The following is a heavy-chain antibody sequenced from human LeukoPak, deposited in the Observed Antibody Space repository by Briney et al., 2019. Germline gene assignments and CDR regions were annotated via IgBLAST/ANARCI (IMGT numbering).Heavy chain of an antibody. V-gene: IGHV4-59*12. CDR2: IYYSGST. CDR3: ARVGRGATTRGRIDY. CDR1: GGSISSYY. J-gene: IGHJ4*02. Sequence: SETLSLTCTVSGGSISSYYWSWIRQPPGKGLEWIGYIYYSGSTSYNPSLKSRVTISVDTSKNQFSLKLSSVTAADTAVYYCARVGRGATTRGRIDYRGQGTLVTVSS. D-gene: IGHD4/OR15-4a*01.